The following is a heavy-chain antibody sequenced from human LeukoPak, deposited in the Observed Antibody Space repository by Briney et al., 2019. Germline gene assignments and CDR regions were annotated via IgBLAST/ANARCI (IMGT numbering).Heavy chain of an antibody. J-gene: IGHJ3*02. Sequence: GGSLRLSCAASGFTFSSYWMSWVRQAPGRGLEWVANIKSDGSEKYYVDSLKGRFTISRDNAKNSLYLQMNSLRAEDTALYYCARHYSGYYLGAFDIWGQGTMVTVSS. CDR2: IKSDGSEK. CDR3: ARHYSGYYLGAFDI. CDR1: GFTFSSYW. V-gene: IGHV3-7*03. D-gene: IGHD3-22*01.